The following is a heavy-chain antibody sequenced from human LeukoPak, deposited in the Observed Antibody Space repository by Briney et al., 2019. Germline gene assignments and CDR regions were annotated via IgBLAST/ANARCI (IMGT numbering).Heavy chain of an antibody. CDR2: INPNSGGT. J-gene: IGHJ6*01. V-gene: IGHV1-2*02. CDR3: ARRKGSTNYDYHGRDV. CDR1: GYTFTGYY. Sequence: ASVKVSCKASGYTFTGYYMHWVRQAPGQGLEWMGWINPNSGGTNYAQKFQGRVTMTRDTSISTAYMELSRLRSDDTAVYYCARRKGSTNYDYHGRDVWRQGTTVSVSS.